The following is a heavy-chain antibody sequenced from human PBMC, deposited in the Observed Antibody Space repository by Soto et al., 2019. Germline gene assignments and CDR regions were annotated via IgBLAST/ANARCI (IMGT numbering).Heavy chain of an antibody. V-gene: IGHV3-30*03. J-gene: IGHJ5*02. D-gene: IGHD2-8*01. CDR2: ISYDGSNK. CDR3: ARWAGMVYAFWFDP. Sequence: PGGSLRLSCAASGFTFSSYGMHWVRQAPGKGLEWVAVISYDGSNKYYADSVKGRFTISRDNSKNTLYLQMNSLRAEDTAVYYCARWAGMVYAFWFDPWGQGTLVTVSS. CDR1: GFTFSSYG.